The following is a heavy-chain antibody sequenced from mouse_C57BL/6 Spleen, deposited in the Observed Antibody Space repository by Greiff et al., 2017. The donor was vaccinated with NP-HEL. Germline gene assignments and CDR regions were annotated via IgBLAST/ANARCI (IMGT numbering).Heavy chain of an antibody. CDR3: TRGYDRYYAMDY. CDR1: GYTFTDYE. J-gene: IGHJ4*01. CDR2: IDPETGGT. Sequence: VKLMESGAELVRPGASVTLSCKASGYTFTDYEMHWVKQTPVHGLEWIGAIDPETGGTAYNQKFKGKAILTADKSSRTAYMELRSLTSEDSAVYYCTRGYDRYYAMDYWGQGTSVTVSS. D-gene: IGHD2-2*01. V-gene: IGHV1-15*01.